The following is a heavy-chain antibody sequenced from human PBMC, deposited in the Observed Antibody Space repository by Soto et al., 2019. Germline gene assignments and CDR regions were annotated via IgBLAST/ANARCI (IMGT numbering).Heavy chain of an antibody. J-gene: IGHJ4*02. V-gene: IGHV3-72*01. CDR3: ARDTGGSYDY. CDR2: TRNKANSYAT. CDR1: GFTFGDYY. D-gene: IGHD1-26*01. Sequence: EVQLVESGGGLVQPGGSLRLSCAAYGFTFGDYYMDWVRQVPGKGLEWIGRTRNKANSYATEYVASVKGRFTISRDDSKDSMYLQMNTLKTEDTAVYYCARDTGGSYDYWGQGALVIVSS.